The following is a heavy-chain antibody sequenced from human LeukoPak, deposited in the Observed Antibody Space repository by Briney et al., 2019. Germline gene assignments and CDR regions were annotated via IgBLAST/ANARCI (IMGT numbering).Heavy chain of an antibody. V-gene: IGHV3-30*02. Sequence: GGSLRLSCAASGFTFSSYGMHWVRQAPGKGLEWVAFIRYDGSNKYYADSVKGRFTISRDNSKNTLYLQMNSLRAEDTAVYYCAKDHDRINWFDPWGQGTLVTVSS. D-gene: IGHD3-16*01. CDR3: AKDHDRINWFDP. J-gene: IGHJ5*02. CDR1: GFTFSSYG. CDR2: IRYDGSNK.